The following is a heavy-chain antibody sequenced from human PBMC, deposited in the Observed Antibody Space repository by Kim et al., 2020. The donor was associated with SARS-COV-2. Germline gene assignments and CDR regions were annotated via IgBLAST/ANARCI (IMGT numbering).Heavy chain of an antibody. CDR2: ISSSSSYI. Sequence: GGSLRLSCAASGFTFSSYSMNWVRQAPGKGLEWVSSISSSSSYIYYADSVKGRFTISRDNAKNSLYLQMNSLRAEDTAVYYCARDLWSELDRTRPMDVWGQGTTVTVSS. V-gene: IGHV3-21*01. CDR1: GFTFSSYS. J-gene: IGHJ6*02. CDR3: ARDLWSELDRTRPMDV. D-gene: IGHD2-2*01.